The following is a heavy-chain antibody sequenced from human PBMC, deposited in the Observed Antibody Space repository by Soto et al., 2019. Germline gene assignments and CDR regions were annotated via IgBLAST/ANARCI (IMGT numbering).Heavy chain of an antibody. CDR3: AALGLWFGEVATY. CDR2: IYDSGST. Sequence: QPQLQESGPGRVKPSETLSLSCTVSGDSITNRSYYWGWIRQPPGKGLEWIGTIYDSGSTYYNPSLESRITISADASENRFFLKLRSVTAADTAVYRCAALGLWFGEVATYWGQGSLVTVSS. V-gene: IGHV4-39*02. CDR1: GDSITNRSYY. J-gene: IGHJ4*02. D-gene: IGHD3-10*01.